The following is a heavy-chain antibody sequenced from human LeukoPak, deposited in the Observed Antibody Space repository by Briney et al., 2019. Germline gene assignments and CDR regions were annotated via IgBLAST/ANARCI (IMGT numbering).Heavy chain of an antibody. CDR3: ARGMSPLSVSVVAAKALAY. CDR1: GGTFSSYA. CDR2: IIPIFGTA. V-gene: IGHV1-69*05. D-gene: IGHD2-15*01. J-gene: IGHJ4*02. Sequence: SVKVSCKASGGTFSSYAISWVRQAPGQGLEWMGGIIPIFGTANYAQKFQGRVSITTDESTSTAYMELSSLRAEDTAVYYCARGMSPLSVSVVAAKALAYWGQGTLVTVSS.